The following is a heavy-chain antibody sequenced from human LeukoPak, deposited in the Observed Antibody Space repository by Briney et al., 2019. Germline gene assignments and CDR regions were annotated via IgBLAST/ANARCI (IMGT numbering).Heavy chain of an antibody. CDR1: GFTFSSYW. CDR2: IKQDGSEK. CDR3: ARVQWSYYDFWSGFFDY. D-gene: IGHD3-3*01. V-gene: IGHV3-7*01. J-gene: IGHJ4*02. Sequence: GGSLRLSCAASGFTFSSYWMSWVRQAPGKGLEWVANIKQDGSEKYYVDSVKGRFTISRDNAKNSLYLQMNSLRAEDTAVYYCARVQWSYYDFWSGFFDYWGQGTLVTVSS.